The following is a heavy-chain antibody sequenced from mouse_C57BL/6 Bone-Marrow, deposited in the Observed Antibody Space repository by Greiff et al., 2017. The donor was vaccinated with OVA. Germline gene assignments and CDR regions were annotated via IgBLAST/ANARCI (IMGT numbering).Heavy chain of an antibody. V-gene: IGHV1-18*01. D-gene: IGHD2-4*01. CDR2: INPNNGGT. J-gene: IGHJ3*01. Sequence: VQLQQSGPELVKPGASVKIPCKASGYTFTDYNMDWVKQSHGKSLEWIGDINPNNGGTIYNQKFKGKATLTVDKSSSTAYMELRSLTSEDTAVYYCARRGGLRRGPSFAYWGQGTLVTVSA. CDR1: GYTFTDYN. CDR3: ARRGGLRRGPSFAY.